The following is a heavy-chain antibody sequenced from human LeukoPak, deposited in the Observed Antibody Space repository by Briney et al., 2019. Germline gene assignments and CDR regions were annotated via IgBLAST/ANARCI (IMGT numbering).Heavy chain of an antibody. CDR3: ARLYSSSWYHWFDP. CDR2: IIPIFGTA. Sequence: SVKVSCKASGGTFSSYAISWVRQAPGQGLEWMGRIIPIFGTANYAQKFQGRVTITADKSTGTAYMELSSLRSEDTAVYYCARLYSSSWYHWFDPWGQGTLVTVSS. V-gene: IGHV1-69*06. CDR1: GGTFSSYA. D-gene: IGHD6-13*01. J-gene: IGHJ5*02.